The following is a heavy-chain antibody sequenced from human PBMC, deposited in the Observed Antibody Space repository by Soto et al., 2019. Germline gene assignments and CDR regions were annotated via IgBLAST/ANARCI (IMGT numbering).Heavy chain of an antibody. Sequence: SVKVSCKASGDTFSSYAISWVRQAPGQGLGWMGGIIPILGTPNYAQKFQGRVTITADKSTSTAYMELSSLRSEDTAVYYCARERSRYDRSGYYRPDHWGQGTLVTVSS. J-gene: IGHJ4*02. D-gene: IGHD3-22*01. CDR3: ARERSRYDRSGYYRPDH. V-gene: IGHV1-69*10. CDR1: GDTFSSYA. CDR2: IIPILGTP.